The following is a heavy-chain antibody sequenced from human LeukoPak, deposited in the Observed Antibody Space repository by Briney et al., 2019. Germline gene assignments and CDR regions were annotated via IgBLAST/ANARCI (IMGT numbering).Heavy chain of an antibody. V-gene: IGHV3-72*01. CDR3: TRGLSLSGIYFGMDV. D-gene: IGHD1-26*01. Sequence: GGSLILSCAASGFTFSDHYMDWVRQAPGKGLEWVGRNSDKSSSYTTEYAASVKGRFTISRDDSRNSVYLQMNSLKIEDTAVYFCTRGLSLSGIYFGMDVWGQGTTVTVSS. CDR1: GFTFSDHY. CDR2: NSDKSSSYTT. J-gene: IGHJ6*02.